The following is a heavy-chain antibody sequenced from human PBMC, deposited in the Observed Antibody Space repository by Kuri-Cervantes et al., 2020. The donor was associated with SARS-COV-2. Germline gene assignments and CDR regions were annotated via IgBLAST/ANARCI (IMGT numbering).Heavy chain of an antibody. Sequence: SETLSLTCTVSGGSISSSSYYWGWIRQPPGKGLEWIGYFYSTGVTNYDPSLKTRVTISTDASKNQLSLKLTSVTAADTAVYYCARDNILFSGSGLDTWGQGALVTVSS. D-gene: IGHD1-26*01. CDR1: GGSISSSSYY. CDR2: FYSTGVT. V-gene: IGHV4-61*01. CDR3: ARDNILFSGSGLDT. J-gene: IGHJ5*02.